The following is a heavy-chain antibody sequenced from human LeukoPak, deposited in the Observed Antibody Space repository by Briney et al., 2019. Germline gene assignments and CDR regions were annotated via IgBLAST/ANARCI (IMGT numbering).Heavy chain of an antibody. Sequence: EASVKVSCKASGYTFTSYGISWVRQAPGQGLEWMGWINPNSGGTNYAQKFQGRVTMTRDTSISTAYMELSRLRSDDTAVYYCARDPDIVVVVATKYYFDYWGQGTLVTVSS. V-gene: IGHV1-2*02. CDR2: INPNSGGT. CDR1: GYTFTSYG. J-gene: IGHJ4*02. CDR3: ARDPDIVVVVATKYYFDY. D-gene: IGHD2-15*01.